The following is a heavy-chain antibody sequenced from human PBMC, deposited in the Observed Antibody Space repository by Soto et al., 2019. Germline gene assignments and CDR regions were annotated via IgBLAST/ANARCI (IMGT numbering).Heavy chain of an antibody. V-gene: IGHV3-53*01. D-gene: IGHD6-19*01. CDR3: ARDLHSSGWYVDY. CDR1: GFTVSSNY. Sequence: SLRLSCAASGFTVSSNYMSWVRQAPGKGLEWVSVIYSGGSTYYADSVKGRFTISRDNSKNTLYLQMNSLRAEDTAVYYCARDLHSSGWYVDYWGRGTLVTVSS. J-gene: IGHJ4*02. CDR2: IYSGGST.